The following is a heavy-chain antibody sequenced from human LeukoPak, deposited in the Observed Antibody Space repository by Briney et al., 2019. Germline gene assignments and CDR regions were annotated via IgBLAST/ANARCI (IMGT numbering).Heavy chain of an antibody. J-gene: IGHJ5*02. CDR2: ISGSGGST. D-gene: IGHD3-3*01. Sequence: GGSLRLSCAASGFTFSSYAMSWVRQAPGKGLEWVSAISGSGGSTYYADSVKGRFTISRDNSKNTLYMQMNSLRAEDTAVYYCAKGHYDFWSGPPNPWGQGTLVTVSS. V-gene: IGHV3-23*01. CDR3: AKGHYDFWSGPPNP. CDR1: GFTFSSYA.